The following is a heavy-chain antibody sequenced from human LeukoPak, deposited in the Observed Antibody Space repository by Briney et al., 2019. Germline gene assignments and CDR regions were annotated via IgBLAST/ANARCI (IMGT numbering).Heavy chain of an antibody. Sequence: ASVKVSCKASGDTFTSYYMHWVRQAPGQGLEWMGIINPSGGSTSYAQKFQGRVTMTRDMSTSTVYMELSSLRSEDTAVYYCAREGGTTTNDYWGQGTLVTVSS. V-gene: IGHV1-46*01. D-gene: IGHD4-11*01. CDR3: AREGGTTTNDY. CDR1: GDTFTSYY. CDR2: INPSGGST. J-gene: IGHJ4*02.